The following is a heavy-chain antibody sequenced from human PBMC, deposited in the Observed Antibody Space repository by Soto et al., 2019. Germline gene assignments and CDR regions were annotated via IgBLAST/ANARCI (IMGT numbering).Heavy chain of an antibody. D-gene: IGHD6-13*01. CDR1: GGSISSYY. CDR2: IYYSGST. V-gene: IGHV4-59*08. Sequence: QVQLQESGPGLVKPSETLSLTCTVSGGSISSYYWSWIRQPPGKGLEWIGYIYYSGSTNYNPSVSSRVTISVHTSKKQFSLTLGSVTAADTAVYYWARHSSKVYYYYYYMDVWGKGTTVTVSS. CDR3: ARHSSKVYYYYYYMDV. J-gene: IGHJ6*03.